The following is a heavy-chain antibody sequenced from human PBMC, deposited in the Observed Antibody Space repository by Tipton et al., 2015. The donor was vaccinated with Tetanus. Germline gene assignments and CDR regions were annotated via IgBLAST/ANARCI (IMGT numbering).Heavy chain of an antibody. CDR1: GGSFSGYY. V-gene: IGHV4-34*01. J-gene: IGHJ4*02. D-gene: IGHD3-9*01. CDR2: INHSGST. CDR3: ARGLRRYYDILTGYYTGFLDY. Sequence: AGLVKPSETLSLTCAVYGGSFSGYYWSWIRQPPGKGLEWIGEINHSGSTNYNPSLKSRVTISVDTSKNQFSLKLSSVTAADTAVYYCARGLRRYYDILTGYYTGFLDYWGQGTLVTVSS.